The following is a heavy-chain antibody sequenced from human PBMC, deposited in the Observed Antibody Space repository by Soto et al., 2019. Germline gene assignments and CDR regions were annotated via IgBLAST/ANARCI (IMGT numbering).Heavy chain of an antibody. J-gene: IGHJ4*02. CDR2: TYYRSKWFN. CDR1: GDSVSSSSGA. V-gene: IGHV6-1*01. D-gene: IGHD6-19*01. CDR3: ASTMYTTGWYYFDH. Sequence: SQTLSLTCAISGDSVSSSSGAWNWIRQSPSRGLEWLGRTYYRSKWFNDYALSVESRITINPDTSKNQFSLQLNSVTPDDTAVYYCASTMYTTGWYYFDHWGQGTLVTVSS.